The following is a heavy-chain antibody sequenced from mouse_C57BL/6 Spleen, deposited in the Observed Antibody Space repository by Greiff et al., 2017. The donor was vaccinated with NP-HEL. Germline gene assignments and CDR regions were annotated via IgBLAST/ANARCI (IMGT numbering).Heavy chain of an antibody. D-gene: IGHD1-1*01. J-gene: IGHJ2*01. Sequence: VQLQQPGAELVKPGASVKMSCKASGYTFTSYWITWVKQRPGQGLEWIGDIYPGSGSTNYNEKFKSKATLTVDTSPSTAYMQLSSLTSEDSAVYYCASSHYYGSSLDYWGQGTTLTVSS. V-gene: IGHV1-55*01. CDR3: ASSHYYGSSLDY. CDR1: GYTFTSYW. CDR2: IYPGSGST.